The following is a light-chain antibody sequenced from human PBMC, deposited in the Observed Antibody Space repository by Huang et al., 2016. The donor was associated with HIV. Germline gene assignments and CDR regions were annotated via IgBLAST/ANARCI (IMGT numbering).Light chain of an antibody. J-gene: IGKJ4*01. CDR1: QSVSNN. Sequence: ETVMTQSPATLSVSPGETATLSCRASQSVSNNSAWYQQKPGQSPRVLIYGASTRADGVPARFSASGSGTEFTLTISGLQSEDFVVYYCQQYSNWPPAFGGGTRVEIK. CDR3: QQYSNWPPA. CDR2: GAS. V-gene: IGKV3-15*01.